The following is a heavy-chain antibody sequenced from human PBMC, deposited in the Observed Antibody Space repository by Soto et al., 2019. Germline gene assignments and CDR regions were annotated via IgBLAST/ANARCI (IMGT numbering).Heavy chain of an antibody. Sequence: NPSETLSLTCAVYGGSFSGYYWSWIRQPPGKGLEWIGEINHSGSTNYNPSLKSRVTISVDTSKNQFSLKLSSVTAADTAVYYCARFRGLRLRGGWYSGMDVWGQGTTVTVSS. D-gene: IGHD5-12*01. CDR2: INHSGST. V-gene: IGHV4-34*01. J-gene: IGHJ6*02. CDR3: ARFRGLRLRGGWYSGMDV. CDR1: GGSFSGYY.